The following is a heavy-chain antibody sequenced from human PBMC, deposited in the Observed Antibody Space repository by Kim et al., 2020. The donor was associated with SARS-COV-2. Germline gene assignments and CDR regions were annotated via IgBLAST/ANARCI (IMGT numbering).Heavy chain of an antibody. J-gene: IGHJ3*02. D-gene: IGHD2-21*02. V-gene: IGHV3-30*07. CDR3: ARDGDCGGDCYQDAFDI. Sequence: VKGRFTISRDNSKNTLYLQMNSLRAEDTAVYYCARDGDCGGDCYQDAFDIWGQGTMVTVSS.